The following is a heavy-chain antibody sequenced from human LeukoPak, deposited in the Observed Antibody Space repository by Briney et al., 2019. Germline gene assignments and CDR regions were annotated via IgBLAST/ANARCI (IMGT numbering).Heavy chain of an antibody. V-gene: IGHV1-69*05. CDR3: ARDKGGHDAFDI. CDR1: GGTFSSYA. Sequence: ASVKVSCKASGGTFSSYAISWVRQAPGQGLEWMGGIIPIFGTANYAQKFQGRVTITTDESTSTAYMELSSLRSEDTAVYYCARDKGGHDAFDIWGQGTMVTVSS. D-gene: IGHD3-16*01. J-gene: IGHJ3*02. CDR2: IIPIFGTA.